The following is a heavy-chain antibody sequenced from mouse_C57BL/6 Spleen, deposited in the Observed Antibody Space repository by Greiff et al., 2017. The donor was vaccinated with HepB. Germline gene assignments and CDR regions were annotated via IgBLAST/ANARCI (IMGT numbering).Heavy chain of an antibody. Sequence: VKLVESGPGLVAPSQSLSITCTVSGFSLTSYGVHWVRQPPGKGLEWLVVIWSDGSTTYNSALKSRLSISKDNSKSQVFLKMNSLQTDDTAMYYCARHEENYYGSSLFAYWGQGTLVTVSA. J-gene: IGHJ3*01. CDR1: GFSLTSYG. D-gene: IGHD1-1*01. CDR2: IWSDGST. V-gene: IGHV2-6-1*01. CDR3: ARHEENYYGSSLFAY.